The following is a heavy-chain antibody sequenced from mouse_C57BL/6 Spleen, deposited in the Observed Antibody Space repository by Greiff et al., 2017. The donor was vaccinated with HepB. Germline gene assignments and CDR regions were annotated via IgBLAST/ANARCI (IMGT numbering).Heavy chain of an antibody. CDR2: INPSSGYT. D-gene: IGHD1-1*01. Sequence: QVQLKESGAELARPGASVKMSCKASGYTFTSYTMHWVKQRPGQGLEWIGYINPSSGYTKYNQKFKDKATLTADKSSSTAYMQLSSLTSEDSAVYYCARITTVEWYFDVWGTGTTVTVSS. CDR3: ARITTVEWYFDV. CDR1: GYTFTSYT. J-gene: IGHJ1*03. V-gene: IGHV1-4*01.